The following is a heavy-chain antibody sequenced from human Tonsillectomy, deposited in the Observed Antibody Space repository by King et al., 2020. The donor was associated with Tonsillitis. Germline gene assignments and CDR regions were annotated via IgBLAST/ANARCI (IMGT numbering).Heavy chain of an antibody. D-gene: IGHD3-10*01. J-gene: IGHJ4*02. CDR3: ARAVSSNYGSGSLDY. Sequence: VQLVESGGGLVQPGGSLRLSCAASGFTFSSYWMSWVRQAPGKGLEWVANIKRDGSEKYYVDSVKGRFTISRDNAKNSLYLQMSSLRAEDTAVYYCARAVSSNYGSGSLDYWGQGTLVTVSS. V-gene: IGHV3-7*01. CDR2: IKRDGSEK. CDR1: GFTFSSYW.